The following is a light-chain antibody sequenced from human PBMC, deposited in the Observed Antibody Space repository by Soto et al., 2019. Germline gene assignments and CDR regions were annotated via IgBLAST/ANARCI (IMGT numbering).Light chain of an antibody. Sequence: QSALTQPASVSGSPGQSITISCTGTSSDVGSYNLVSWYQQHPGKAPKLMIYEVSKRPSGVSNCFSGSKSGNTASLTISGLQAEDEADYYCCSYAGSSTFVVFGTGTRSPS. CDR1: SSDVGSYNL. J-gene: IGLJ1*01. CDR3: CSYAGSSTFVV. V-gene: IGLV2-23*02. CDR2: EVS.